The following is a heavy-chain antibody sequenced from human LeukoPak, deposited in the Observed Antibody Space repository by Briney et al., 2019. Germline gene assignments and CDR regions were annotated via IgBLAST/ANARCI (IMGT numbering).Heavy chain of an antibody. V-gene: IGHV1-18*01. J-gene: IGHJ4*02. CDR2: ISAYNGNT. D-gene: IGHD2-15*01. CDR1: GYTFTNYG. Sequence: ASVKVSCKASGYTFTNYGISWVRQAPGQGLEWMGWISAYNGNTNYAQKLQGRATMTTDTSTSTAYMELRSPRSDDTAVYYCARDRIPATGRPLIDYWGQGTLVTVSS. CDR3: ARDRIPATGRPLIDY.